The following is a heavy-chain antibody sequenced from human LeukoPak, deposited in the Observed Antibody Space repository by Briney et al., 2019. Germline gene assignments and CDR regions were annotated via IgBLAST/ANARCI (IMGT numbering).Heavy chain of an antibody. CDR3: ARQDTAMVTADD. CDR2: IIPIFGTA. Sequence: SVKVSCKASGGTFSSYAISWVRQAPGQGLEWMGGIIPIFGTANYAQKFQGRVTITTDECTSTAYMELSSLRSEDTAVYYCARQDTAMVTADDWGQGTLVTVSS. D-gene: IGHD5-18*01. V-gene: IGHV1-69*05. CDR1: GGTFSSYA. J-gene: IGHJ4*02.